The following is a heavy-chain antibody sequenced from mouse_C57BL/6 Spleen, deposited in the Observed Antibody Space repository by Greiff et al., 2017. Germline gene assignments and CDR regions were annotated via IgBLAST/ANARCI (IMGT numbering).Heavy chain of an antibody. CDR1: GYSITSGYY. D-gene: IGHD2-12*01. J-gene: IGHJ4*01. CDR2: ISYDGSN. CDR3: ARDYSYAMDY. V-gene: IGHV3-6*01. Sequence: EVQLQESGPGLVKPSQSLSLTCSVTGYSITSGYYWNLIRQFPGNKLEWMGYISYDGSNNYNPSLKNRISITRDTSKNQFFLKLNSVTTEDTATYYCARDYSYAMDYWGQGTSVTVSS.